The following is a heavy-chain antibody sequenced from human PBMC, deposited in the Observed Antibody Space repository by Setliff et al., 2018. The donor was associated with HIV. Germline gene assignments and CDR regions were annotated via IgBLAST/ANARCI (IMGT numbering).Heavy chain of an antibody. CDR3: ATTGQGRAYFDF. V-gene: IGHV4-34*01. CDR1: GEQFNGFY. J-gene: IGHJ4*02. CDR2: VNPTGRP. Sequence: PSETLSLTCTVSGEQFNGFYWTWIRQPPGKGLEWIGDVNPTGRPNYSPSLKSRVTMSLDTSKNQFSLNLKSVTAADTALYYCATTGQGRAYFDFWGQGSLVTVSS. D-gene: IGHD2-21*01.